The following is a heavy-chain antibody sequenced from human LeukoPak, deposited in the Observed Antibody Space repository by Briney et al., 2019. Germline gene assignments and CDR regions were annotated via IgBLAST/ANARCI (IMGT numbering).Heavy chain of an antibody. Sequence: GGSLRLSCAASGFTFSSYSMNWVRQAPGKGLEWVSSISSSSSYIYYADSAKGRFTISRDNAKNSLYLQMNSLRAEDTAVYYCARDGYSYVFDYWGQGTLVTVSS. CDR2: ISSSSSYI. V-gene: IGHV3-21*01. D-gene: IGHD5-18*01. CDR3: ARDGYSYVFDY. CDR1: GFTFSSYS. J-gene: IGHJ4*02.